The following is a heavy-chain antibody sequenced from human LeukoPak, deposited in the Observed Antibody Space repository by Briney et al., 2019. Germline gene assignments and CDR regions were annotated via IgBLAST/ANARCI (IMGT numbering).Heavy chain of an antibody. CDR3: ARNWNYMMRWFDP. D-gene: IGHD1-7*01. Sequence: PSETLSLTCTVSGGSISTYYWNWIRQPPGKGLEWIGDIYYSGSTDYNPSLKSRVIISIDTSKNQFSLKLSSVTAADTAVYYCARNWNYMMRWFDPWGQGTVVTVSS. V-gene: IGHV4-59*01. CDR1: GGSISTYY. J-gene: IGHJ5*02. CDR2: IYYSGST.